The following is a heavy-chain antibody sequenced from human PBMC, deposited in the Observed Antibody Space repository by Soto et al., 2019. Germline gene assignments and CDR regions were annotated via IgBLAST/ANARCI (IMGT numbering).Heavy chain of an antibody. CDR2: LSYDGSNK. D-gene: IGHD6-19*01. V-gene: IGHV3-30*04. CDR1: GFTFSSYA. Sequence: PGGSLRLSCITSGFTFSSYALHWVRQAPGKGLEWVAVLSYDGSNKYYADSVKGRFTVSGDNSKNTLYLQMNSLRVEDTAVYFCARDYKICAYNSGCLNHAFDMWGQGTVVTVSS. J-gene: IGHJ3*02. CDR3: ARDYKICAYNSGCLNHAFDM.